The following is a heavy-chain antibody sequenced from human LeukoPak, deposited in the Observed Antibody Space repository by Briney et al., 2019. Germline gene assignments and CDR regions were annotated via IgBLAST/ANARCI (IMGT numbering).Heavy chain of an antibody. D-gene: IGHD3-9*01. V-gene: IGHV4-59*12. Sequence: PSETLSLTCLVSGGSISSYYWSWIRPPQGRGREWIGYIYYSGSPYYNPSLTRGVTIPVDTSKNQPSLKLRSLSAADTAVYYCGGDICDRLVWGQGDLGSVSS. CDR3: GGDICDRLV. CDR2: IYYSGSP. J-gene: IGHJ1*01. CDR1: GGSISSYY.